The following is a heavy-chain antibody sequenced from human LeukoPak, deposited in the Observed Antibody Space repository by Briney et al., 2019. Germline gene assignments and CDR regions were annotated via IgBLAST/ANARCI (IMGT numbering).Heavy chain of an antibody. CDR3: AKDRWAYYYDSSGYIDY. Sequence: GGSLRLSCAASGFTFSSYGMHWVRQAPGKGLEWVAFIRYNASKKYYADSVKGRFTISRDNSKNTLYLQMNSLRAEDTAVYYCAKDRWAYYYDSSGYIDYWGQGTLVTVSS. J-gene: IGHJ4*02. CDR1: GFTFSSYG. V-gene: IGHV3-30*02. D-gene: IGHD3-22*01. CDR2: IRYNASKK.